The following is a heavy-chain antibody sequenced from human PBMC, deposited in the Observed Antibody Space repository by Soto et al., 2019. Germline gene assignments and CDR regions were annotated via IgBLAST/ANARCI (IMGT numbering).Heavy chain of an antibody. CDR1: GYTFSAFY. Sequence: SAKVSCKASGYTFSAFYIHWVRQAPGQRPEWMGWIYPKTGDTNYSQKFQGRVTMTGDTSTSTAYMELSRLTSDDTAVYYCARGVYCSTTSCAFYFDYWGQGTLVTVS. D-gene: IGHD2-2*01. CDR3: ARGVYCSTTSCAFYFDY. CDR2: IYPKTGDT. V-gene: IGHV1-2*02. J-gene: IGHJ4*02.